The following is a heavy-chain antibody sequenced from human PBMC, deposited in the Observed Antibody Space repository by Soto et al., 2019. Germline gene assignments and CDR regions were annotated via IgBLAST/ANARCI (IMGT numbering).Heavy chain of an antibody. CDR2: ISGSGGST. CDR3: AKGFEGSWIPRWLPGAFDI. D-gene: IGHD5-18*01. J-gene: IGHJ3*02. CDR1: GFTFSSYA. V-gene: IGHV3-23*01. Sequence: EVQLLESGGGLVQPGGSLRLSCAASGFTFSSYALRWVRQAPGKGREWVSAISGSGGSTYYADSVKGRFTISRDNPKDTLYLQMNSMRAEDTAVYYCAKGFEGSWIPRWLPGAFDIWGQGTMVTVSS.